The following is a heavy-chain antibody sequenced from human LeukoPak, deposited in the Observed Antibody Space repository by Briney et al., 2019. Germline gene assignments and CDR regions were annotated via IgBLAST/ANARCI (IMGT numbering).Heavy chain of an antibody. Sequence: SETLSLTCTVSGGSISSGGYYWSWIRQHPGKGLEWIGRIYTSGSTNYNPSLKSRVTISVDTSKNQFSLKLSSVTAADTAVYYCATDEDYAKANLWGQGTLVTVSS. D-gene: IGHD4-17*01. CDR2: IYTSGST. J-gene: IGHJ5*02. CDR1: GGSISSGGYY. V-gene: IGHV4-61*02. CDR3: ATDEDYAKANL.